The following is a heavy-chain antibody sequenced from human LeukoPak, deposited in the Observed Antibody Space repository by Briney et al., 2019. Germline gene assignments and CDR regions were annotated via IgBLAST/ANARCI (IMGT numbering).Heavy chain of an antibody. CDR2: IYNSAST. V-gene: IGHV4-39*01. CDR1: GGSLSSGTYY. CDR3: ATKKTMVTTAGLFAP. J-gene: IGHJ5*02. Sequence: SDTLSLTYAVSGGSLSSGTYYWAWVRQSPGKGVEWIGSIYNSASTYYNPSFKSRVTSSVDTSRNQFSLNLRSVTAAYTGMYYCATKKTMVTTAGLFAPWGEGTLVIVSS. D-gene: IGHD4-17*01.